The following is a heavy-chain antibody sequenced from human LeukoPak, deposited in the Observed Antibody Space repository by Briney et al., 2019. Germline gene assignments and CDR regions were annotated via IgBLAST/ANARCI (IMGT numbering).Heavy chain of an antibody. J-gene: IGHJ4*02. D-gene: IGHD5-12*01. CDR3: ARLYSGYDYRGSAVDY. CDR2: ISSSSSTI. Sequence: GGSLRLSCAASGFTFSSYSMNWVRQAPGKGLEWVSYISSSSSTIYYADSVKGRFTISRDNAKNSLYLQMNSLRAEDTAVYYCARLYSGYDYRGSAVDYWGQGTLVTVSS. CDR1: GFTFSSYS. V-gene: IGHV3-48*01.